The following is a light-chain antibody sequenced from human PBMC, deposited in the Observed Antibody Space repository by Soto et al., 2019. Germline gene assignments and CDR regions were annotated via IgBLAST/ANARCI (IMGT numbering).Light chain of an antibody. CDR2: GGS. Sequence: QSVLAQPASVSGSPGQSITLSCTGTSSDVGRYNLVSWYQQHPGKAPKLLIYGGSKRPSGISHRFSASKSGNTASLTISGVQAEDEADYYCCSFADSSSLPYVFGTGTKLTVL. J-gene: IGLJ1*01. V-gene: IGLV2-23*03. CDR3: CSFADSSSLPYV. CDR1: SSDVGRYNL.